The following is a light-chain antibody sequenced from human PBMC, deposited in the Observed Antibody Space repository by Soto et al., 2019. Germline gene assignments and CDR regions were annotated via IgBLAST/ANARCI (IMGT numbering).Light chain of an antibody. V-gene: IGKV1-8*01. CDR1: QGMSSY. Sequence: AIRMTQSPSSFSASTGDRVTITCRASQGMSSYLAWYQQKPGKSPKLLIYAASTLQSGVPSRFSGSGSGTDFTLTISRLQSEDLATYYCQQYYSYPQTFGQGTKVDIK. CDR3: QQYYSYPQT. J-gene: IGKJ1*01. CDR2: AAS.